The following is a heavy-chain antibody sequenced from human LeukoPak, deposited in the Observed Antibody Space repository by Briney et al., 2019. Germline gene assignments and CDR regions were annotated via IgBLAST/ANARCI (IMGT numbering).Heavy chain of an antibody. J-gene: IGHJ4*02. Sequence: GGSLRLSCAASGYIFSDWYIDWVRQVPGKGPEWVGRVRNKANGRTTEYAASVKGRFTISRDDSKNSAYLQMNSLKTEDTAVYYCARSNSNGNQVFDYWGQGTTATVSS. V-gene: IGHV3-72*01. D-gene: IGHD4-11*01. CDR2: VRNKANGRTT. CDR1: GYIFSDWY. CDR3: ARSNSNGNQVFDY.